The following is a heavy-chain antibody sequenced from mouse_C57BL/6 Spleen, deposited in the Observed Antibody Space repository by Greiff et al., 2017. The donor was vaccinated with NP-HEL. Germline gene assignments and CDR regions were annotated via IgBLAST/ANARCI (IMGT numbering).Heavy chain of an antibody. CDR2: IDPSDSYT. CDR1: GYTFTSYW. D-gene: IGHD2-5*01. V-gene: IGHV1-69*01. J-gene: IGHJ3*01. CDR3: ASAYYSNYVAY. Sequence: KQSCKASGYTFTSYWMHWVKQRPGQGLEWIGEIDPSDSYTNYNQKFKGKSTLTVDKSSSTAYMQLSSLTSEDSAVYYCASAYYSNYVAYWGQGTLVTVSA.